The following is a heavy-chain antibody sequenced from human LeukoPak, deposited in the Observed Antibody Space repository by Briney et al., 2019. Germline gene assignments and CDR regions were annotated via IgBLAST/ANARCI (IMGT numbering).Heavy chain of an antibody. CDR1: GYTFTSYG. V-gene: IGHV1-18*01. Sequence: ASVKVPCKASGYTFTSYGISWVRQAPGQGLEWMGWISAYNGNTNYAQKLQGRVTMTTDTSTSTAYMELRSLRSDDTAVYYCARNIVVVVAAPNYGMDVWGQGTTDTVSS. D-gene: IGHD2-15*01. CDR3: ARNIVVVVAAPNYGMDV. J-gene: IGHJ6*02. CDR2: ISAYNGNT.